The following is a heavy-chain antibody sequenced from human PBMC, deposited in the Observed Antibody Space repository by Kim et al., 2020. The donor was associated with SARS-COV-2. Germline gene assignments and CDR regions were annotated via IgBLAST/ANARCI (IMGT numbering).Heavy chain of an antibody. CDR3: AKVAPQWLVRPPDYGMDV. D-gene: IGHD6-19*01. V-gene: IGHV3-30*18. Sequence: GWSLRLSFAASGFTFSSYGMHWVRQAPGKGLEWVAVISYDGSNKYYADSVKGRFTISRDNSKNTLYLQMNSLRAEDTAVYYCAKVAPQWLVRPPDYGMDVWGQGTTVTVSS. J-gene: IGHJ6*02. CDR2: ISYDGSNK. CDR1: GFTFSSYG.